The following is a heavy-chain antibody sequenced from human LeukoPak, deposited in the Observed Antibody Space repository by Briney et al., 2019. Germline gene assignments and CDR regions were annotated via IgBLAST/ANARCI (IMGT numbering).Heavy chain of an antibody. CDR1: GGSFSGYY. CDR2: INHSGST. Sequence: PSETLSLTCAVYGGSFSGYYWSWIRQPPGKGLEWIGEINHSGSTNYNPSLKSRVTISVDTSKNQFSLKLSSVTAADTAVYYCARDRPSYSGSYFDYWGQGTLVTVSS. CDR3: ARDRPSYSGSYFDY. J-gene: IGHJ4*02. V-gene: IGHV4-34*01. D-gene: IGHD1-26*01.